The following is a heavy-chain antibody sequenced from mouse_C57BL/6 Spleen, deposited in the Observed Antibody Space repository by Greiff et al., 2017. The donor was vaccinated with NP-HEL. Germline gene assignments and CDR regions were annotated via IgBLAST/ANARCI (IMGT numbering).Heavy chain of an antibody. J-gene: IGHJ3*01. Sequence: QVQLQQPGAELVKPGASVKLSCKASGYTFTSYWLHWVKQRPGRGLAWIGRIDPNRGGTKYNEKFKSKATLTVDKPSSTAYMQLSSLTSEDSAVYYCARPTTVVAEGWFAYWGQGTLVTVSA. D-gene: IGHD1-1*01. CDR3: ARPTTVVAEGWFAY. CDR2: IDPNRGGT. CDR1: GYTFTSYW. V-gene: IGHV1-72*01.